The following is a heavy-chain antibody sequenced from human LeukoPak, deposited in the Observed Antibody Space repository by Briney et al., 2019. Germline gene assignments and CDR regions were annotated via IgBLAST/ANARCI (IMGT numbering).Heavy chain of an antibody. J-gene: IGHJ4*02. CDR1: GFTFSSYG. Sequence: GGSLRLSCAASGFTFSSYGMHWVRQAPGKGLEWVAFIRYDGSNKYYADSVKGRFTISRDNSKNTLYLQMNSLRAEDTAVYYCARGAVTRDFDYWGQGTLVTVSS. D-gene: IGHD4-17*01. CDR3: ARGAVTRDFDY. CDR2: IRYDGSNK. V-gene: IGHV3-30*02.